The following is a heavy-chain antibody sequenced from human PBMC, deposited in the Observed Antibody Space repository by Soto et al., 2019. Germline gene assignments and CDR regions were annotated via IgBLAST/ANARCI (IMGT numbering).Heavy chain of an antibody. J-gene: IGHJ4*02. Sequence: QITLNESGPTVVRPTETLTLTCRFSGFSLTTSGVGVGWIRQSPGKAPEWLALTYWDDDKRYSASLKSRLTLTKDTSKNQVVRTVSDLDPTDTATYYCAHRVLRTVFGLVTTTAIYFDFWGQGTPVAVSS. CDR2: TYWDDDK. D-gene: IGHD3-3*01. V-gene: IGHV2-5*02. CDR1: GFSLTTSGVG. CDR3: AHRVLRTVFGLVTTTAIYFDF.